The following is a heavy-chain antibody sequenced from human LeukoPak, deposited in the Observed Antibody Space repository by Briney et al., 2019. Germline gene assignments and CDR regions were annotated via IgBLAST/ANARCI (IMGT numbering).Heavy chain of an antibody. CDR3: VRYAPVDH. CDR1: GFTFSNFY. D-gene: IGHD2-2*01. J-gene: IGHJ4*02. Sequence: GGSLRLSCAASGFTFSNFYMSWFRQVPGKGLEAVAYISRGSGSTRYYTDSARGRFTISRDNGENAVYLQMNSLRTDDTAVYYCVRYAPVDHWGRGALVTVSS. CDR2: ISRGSGSTR. V-gene: IGHV3-11*01.